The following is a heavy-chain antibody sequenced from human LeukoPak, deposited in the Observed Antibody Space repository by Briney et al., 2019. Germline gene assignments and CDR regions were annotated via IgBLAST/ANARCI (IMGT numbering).Heavy chain of an antibody. V-gene: IGHV1-24*01. J-gene: IGHJ4*02. D-gene: IGHD4-11*01. Sequence: GGSVKVSCKVSGHTLSELTMHWVRPAPGKGLEWMGGFDPENDERIYARKFRGRLTMTEDTSTDTAYMELSSLRSEDTAVYFCATEMTSVVPDYWGQGTLVTVSS. CDR3: ATEMTSVVPDY. CDR1: GHTLSELT. CDR2: FDPENDER.